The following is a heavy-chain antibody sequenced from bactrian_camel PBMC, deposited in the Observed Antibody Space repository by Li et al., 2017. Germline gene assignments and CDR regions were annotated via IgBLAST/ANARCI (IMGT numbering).Heavy chain of an antibody. CDR2: IATAGSP. CDR3: AAVWRGRSGDYCSTSGELKY. D-gene: IGHD3*01. V-gene: IGHV3S53*01. J-gene: IGHJ4*01. CDR1: ETRYC. Sequence: QVQLVESGGGSVQPGQSLRLTCTFSETRYCMGWFRQPPGKEREGVATIATAGSPKYGGSVKGRFTISKDNAENTLILQMNSLKPEDTAMYYRAAVWRGRSGDYCSTSGELKYWGQGTQVTVS.